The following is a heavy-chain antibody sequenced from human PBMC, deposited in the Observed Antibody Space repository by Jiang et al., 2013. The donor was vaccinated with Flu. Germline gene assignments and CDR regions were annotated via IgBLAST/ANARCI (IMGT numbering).Heavy chain of an antibody. V-gene: IGHV3-9*01. D-gene: IGHD3-3*01. J-gene: IGHJ4*02. CDR3: AKAIGDFWSGPPDY. CDR1: GFTFEEYA. Sequence: VQLVESGGGLVQPGRSLRLSCAASGFTFEEYAMHWVRQAPGKGLEWVSGISWNSGSIGYADSVKGRFTISRDSAKNSLYLQMNSLRAEDTALYYCAKAIGDFWSGPPDYWGQGTLVTVSS. CDR2: ISWNSGSI.